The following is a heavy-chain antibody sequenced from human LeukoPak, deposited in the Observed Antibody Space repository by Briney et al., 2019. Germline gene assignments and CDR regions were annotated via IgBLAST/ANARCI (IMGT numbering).Heavy chain of an antibody. Sequence: GGYLRRPYAAYGFTFSSYSMNWVRQASGKGQEWDSYISSSANTIYYADSVKGRFTVSRDNGRNSLYVQMNSLRAEDTAVYYCGRNLPILPQISYAFDIWGQGTMVTVSS. J-gene: IGHJ3*02. V-gene: IGHV3-48*01. CDR2: ISSSANTI. D-gene: IGHD6-6*01. CDR1: GFTFSSYS. CDR3: GRNLPILPQISYAFDI.